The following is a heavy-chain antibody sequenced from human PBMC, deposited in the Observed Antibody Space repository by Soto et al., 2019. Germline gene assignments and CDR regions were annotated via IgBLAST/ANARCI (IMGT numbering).Heavy chain of an antibody. CDR2: IHHSGST. CDR3: ARATAVADAIGSGVDV. D-gene: IGHD2-21*02. V-gene: IGHV4-4*02. Sequence: QVQLQESGPGLVKPSGTLSLSCAVSGDSISRRNWWSWVRQSPGQGLEWIGEIHHSGSTNYNLYLKSRVTLSIDKSKNDLSLSLPSVTAVDTAVYYWARATAVADAIGSGVDVWGQGTAVTVSS. J-gene: IGHJ6*02. CDR1: GDSISRRNW.